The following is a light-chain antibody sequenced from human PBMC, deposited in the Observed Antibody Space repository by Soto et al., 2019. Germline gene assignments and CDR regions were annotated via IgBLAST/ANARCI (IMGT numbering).Light chain of an antibody. CDR2: DAS. CDR1: QSVSSY. CDR3: QQRSNWSYT. J-gene: IGKJ2*01. V-gene: IGKV3-11*01. Sequence: EIVLTQSRATLSLSPGERATLSCRASQSVSSYLAWYQQKPGQAPRLLIYDASNRATGIPARFSGSGSGTDFTLTISSLEPEDFAVYYCQQRSNWSYTFGQGTKLEIK.